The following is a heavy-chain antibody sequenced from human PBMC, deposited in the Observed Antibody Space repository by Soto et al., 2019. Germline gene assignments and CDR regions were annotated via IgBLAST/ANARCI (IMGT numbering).Heavy chain of an antibody. Sequence: GGSLILSCTASGFTFSTSAMIWVRQAPGRGLEWVSGISGSGAGTYYADSVKGRFTISRDNSKNTLYLQMSGLRAEDAAVYYCAKGPTVFGAVISFDYYYGMYVWGQGTPVTVSS. CDR2: ISGSGAGT. CDR1: GFTFSTSA. V-gene: IGHV3-23*01. J-gene: IGHJ6*02. CDR3: AKGPTVFGAVISFDYYYGMYV. D-gene: IGHD3-3*01.